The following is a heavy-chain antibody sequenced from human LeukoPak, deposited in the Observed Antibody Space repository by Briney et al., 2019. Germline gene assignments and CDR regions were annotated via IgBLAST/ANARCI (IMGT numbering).Heavy chain of an antibody. V-gene: IGHV3-53*01. D-gene: IGHD1-1*01. Sequence: GGSLRLSCAASGFTVSSNYMSWVRQAPGKGLEWVSVTYSGGSTYYADSVKGRFTISRDNSKNTLYLQMNSLRAEDTAVYYCARSGRTYYFDYWGQGTLVTVSS. CDR3: ARSGRTYYFDY. CDR1: GFTVSSNY. CDR2: TYSGGST. J-gene: IGHJ4*02.